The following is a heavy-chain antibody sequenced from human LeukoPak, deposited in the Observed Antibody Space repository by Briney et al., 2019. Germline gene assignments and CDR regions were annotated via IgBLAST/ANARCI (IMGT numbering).Heavy chain of an antibody. CDR2: VYYSGST. D-gene: IGHD3-3*01. CDR3: ARQSDFSYYYYGMDV. J-gene: IGHJ6*02. CDR1: GGSISSSITYY. V-gene: IGHV4-39*01. Sequence: SETLSLTCTVSGGSISSSITYYWGWIRQPPGKRLEWMGSVYYSGSTYDNPSLKGRVTMAIDTSKNQFSLKLSSVTAADTAVYYCARQSDFSYYYYGMDVWGQGTTVTVSS.